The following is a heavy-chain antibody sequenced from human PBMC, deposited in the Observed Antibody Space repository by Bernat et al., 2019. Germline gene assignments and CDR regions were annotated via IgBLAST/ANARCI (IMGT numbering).Heavy chain of an antibody. CDR1: GFTFSSYW. D-gene: IGHD1-1*01. Sequence: EVQLVESGGGLVQPGGSLRLSCAASGFTFSSYWMHWVRQFPGKGLVWVSRINRDGSITNYADSVMGRFTISRDNARNTVFLQMNSLRFDDTAIYYCARGPHPDSSGTGSYWGQGTLVTVSS. CDR2: INRDGSIT. J-gene: IGHJ4*02. CDR3: ARGPHPDSSGTGSY. V-gene: IGHV3-74*01.